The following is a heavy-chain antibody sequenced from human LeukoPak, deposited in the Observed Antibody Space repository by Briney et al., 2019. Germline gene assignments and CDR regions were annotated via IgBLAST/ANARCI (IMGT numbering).Heavy chain of an antibody. CDR3: ARELLITRTWFDP. CDR2: INTNTGNP. V-gene: IGHV7-4-1*02. D-gene: IGHD3-22*01. CDR1: GYSFTTYA. Sequence: ASVKVSCKASGYSFTTYAMNWVRQAPGQGLEWMGWINTNTGNPTYAQGFTGRFVFSLDTSVSTAYLQISSLKAEDTAVYYCARELLITRTWFDPWGQGTLVAVSS. J-gene: IGHJ5*02.